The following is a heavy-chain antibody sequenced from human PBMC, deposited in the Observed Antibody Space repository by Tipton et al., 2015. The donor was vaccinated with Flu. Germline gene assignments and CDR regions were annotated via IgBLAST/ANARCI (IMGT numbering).Heavy chain of an antibody. CDR1: GGSISSGNYH. Sequence: TLSLTCTVSGGSISSGNYHWSWIQQPAGKGLEWIGRMYTSGSSNYKPSLKSRVTISVDMSKNQFSLKLSSVTAADTAVYYCARDDYSSNWYVYWGQGILVTVSS. V-gene: IGHV4-61*02. D-gene: IGHD6-13*01. CDR2: MYTSGSS. CDR3: ARDDYSSNWYVY. J-gene: IGHJ4*02.